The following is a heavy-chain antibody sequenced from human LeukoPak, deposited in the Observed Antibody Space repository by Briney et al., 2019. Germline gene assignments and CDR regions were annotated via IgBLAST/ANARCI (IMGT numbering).Heavy chain of an antibody. CDR1: GFTFSDYY. J-gene: IGHJ4*02. CDR2: ISTTSSFT. CDR3: ARGYGDLHY. D-gene: IGHD4-17*01. Sequence: GGSLRLSCAASGFTFSDYYMTWIRQTPGKGLECISYISTTSSFTNYADSVKGRFTISIDNTKNSLYLQMNAVRADDTAVYYCARGYGDLHYWGQGTLVTVSS. V-gene: IGHV3-11*06.